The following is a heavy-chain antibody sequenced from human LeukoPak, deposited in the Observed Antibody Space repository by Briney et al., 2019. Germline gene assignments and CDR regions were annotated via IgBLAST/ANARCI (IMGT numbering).Heavy chain of an antibody. CDR1: GGSIGSYY. V-gene: IGHV4-59*13. CDR2: IYYSGST. D-gene: IGHD2-2*01. J-gene: IGHJ4*02. CDR3: AREYCSSTSCYFDY. Sequence: SETLSLTCTVSGGSIGSYYWSWLRQSPGKGLEWLGYIYYSGSTNYNPSLKSRVTISVATSKNQFSLKLSSVTAADTAVYYCAREYCSSTSCYFDYWGQGTLVTVSS.